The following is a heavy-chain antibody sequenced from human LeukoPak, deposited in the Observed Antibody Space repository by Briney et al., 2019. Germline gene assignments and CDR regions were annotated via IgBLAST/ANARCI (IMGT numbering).Heavy chain of an antibody. CDR3: ARDTVTTPGGYMDV. D-gene: IGHD4-17*01. CDR2: IIPIFGTA. CDR1: GGTFNIYA. Sequence: GASVKVSFKASGGTFNIYAISWVRQAPGQGLEWMGGIIPIFGTANYAQKFQGRVTITADKSTSTDYMELSSLRSEDTAVYYCARDTVTTPGGYMDVWGKGTPVTVSS. J-gene: IGHJ6*03. V-gene: IGHV1-69*06.